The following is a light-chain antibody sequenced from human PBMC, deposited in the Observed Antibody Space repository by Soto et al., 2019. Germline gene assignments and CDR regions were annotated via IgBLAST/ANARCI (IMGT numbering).Light chain of an antibody. Sequence: QSALTQPASVSGSPGQSITISCTGTSSDVGGYNFVSWYQQHPGKAPKLMIYDVSNRPSGVSNRFSGSESGNTASLTISGLQAEDEAHYYCSSYTSTNTQLFGGGTKLTVL. CDR3: SSYTSTNTQL. J-gene: IGLJ2*01. V-gene: IGLV2-14*03. CDR2: DVS. CDR1: SSDVGGYNF.